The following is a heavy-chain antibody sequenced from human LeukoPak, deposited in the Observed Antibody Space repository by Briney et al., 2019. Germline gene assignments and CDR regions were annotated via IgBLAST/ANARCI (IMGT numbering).Heavy chain of an antibody. V-gene: IGHV3-23*01. Sequence: GGSLRLSCAASGFTFSSYAMSWVRQAPGKGLEWVSGIGASGGSTYYADSVKGRFTISRDNSKNTLYLQMNSLRTEDTAVYYCAKAEGYDILTGLDYWGQGTLVTVSS. J-gene: IGHJ4*02. CDR3: AKAEGYDILTGLDY. CDR1: GFTFSSYA. CDR2: IGASGGST. D-gene: IGHD3-9*01.